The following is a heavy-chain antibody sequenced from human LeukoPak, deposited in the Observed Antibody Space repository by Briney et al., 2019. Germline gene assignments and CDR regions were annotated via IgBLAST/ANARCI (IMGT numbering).Heavy chain of an antibody. J-gene: IGHJ4*02. Sequence: ASVKVSCKASGYTFTGYYMHWVRQAPGKGLEWMGGFDPEDGETIYAQKFQGRVTMTEDTSTDTAYMELSSLRSEDTAVYYCATATGAVAGIDYWGQGTLVTVSS. CDR2: FDPEDGET. CDR3: ATATGAVAGIDY. V-gene: IGHV1-24*01. CDR1: GYTFTGYY. D-gene: IGHD6-19*01.